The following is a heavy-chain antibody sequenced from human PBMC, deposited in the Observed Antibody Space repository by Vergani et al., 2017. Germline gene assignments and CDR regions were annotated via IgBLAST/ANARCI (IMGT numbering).Heavy chain of an antibody. CDR3: ASSMVRGIYYYYYYMDV. CDR1: GGSISSYY. Sequence: QVQLQESGPGLVKPSETLSLTCTVSGGSISSYYWSWIRQPPGKGLEWIGYIYYSGSTNYNPSLKSRVTISVDTSKNQFSLKLSSVTAADTAVYYCASSMVRGIYYYYYYMDVWGKGP. CDR2: IYYSGST. V-gene: IGHV4-59*08. J-gene: IGHJ6*03. D-gene: IGHD3-10*01.